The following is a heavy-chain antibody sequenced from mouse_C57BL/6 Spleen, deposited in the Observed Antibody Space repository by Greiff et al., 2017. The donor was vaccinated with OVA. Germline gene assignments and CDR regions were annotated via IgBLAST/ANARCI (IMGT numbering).Heavy chain of an antibody. CDR2: IDPEDGDT. Sequence: VQLQQSGAELVKPGASVKLSCTASGFNIKDYYMHWVKQRTEQGLEWIGRIDPEDGDTKYAPKFQGKATITAETSSNTAYLQLSSLTSEDTAVYYCALSYCYGSSPFAYWGQGTLVTVSA. V-gene: IGHV14-2*01. CDR3: ALSYCYGSSPFAY. CDR1: GFNIKDYY. J-gene: IGHJ3*01. D-gene: IGHD1-1*01.